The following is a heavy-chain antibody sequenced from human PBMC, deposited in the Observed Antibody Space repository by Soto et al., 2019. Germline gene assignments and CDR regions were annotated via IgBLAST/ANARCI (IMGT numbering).Heavy chain of an antibody. CDR3: ARGVVRTGVTAIPWWFDP. Sequence: SVKVSCKASGGTFSSYAISWVRQAPGQGLEWMGGIIPIFGTANYAQKFQGRVTITADESTSTAHMELSSLRSEDTAVYYCARGVVRTGVTAIPWWFDPWGQGTLVTVSS. CDR2: IIPIFGTA. D-gene: IGHD2-21*02. V-gene: IGHV1-69*13. J-gene: IGHJ5*02. CDR1: GGTFSSYA.